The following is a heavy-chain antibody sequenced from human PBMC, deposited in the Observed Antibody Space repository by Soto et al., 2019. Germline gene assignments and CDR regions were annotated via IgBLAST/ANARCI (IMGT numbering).Heavy chain of an antibody. Sequence: ASVKVSCKVSGYTLTELSMHWVRQAPGKGLEWMGGFDPEDGETIYAQKFQGRVTMNEDTSTDTAYMELRSLRYEDTAVYYCATDPLTGYYDSSGYSGGDYWGQGTLVTVSS. CDR3: ATDPLTGYYDSSGYSGGDY. CDR2: FDPEDGET. J-gene: IGHJ4*02. V-gene: IGHV1-24*01. D-gene: IGHD3-22*01. CDR1: GYTLTELS.